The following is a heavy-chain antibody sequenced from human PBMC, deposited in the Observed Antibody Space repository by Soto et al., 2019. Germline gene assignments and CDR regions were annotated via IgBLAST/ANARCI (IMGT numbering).Heavy chain of an antibody. CDR3: ASTEDFFDY. V-gene: IGHV4-31*03. Sequence: QVQLQESGPGLVKPSQTLSLTCSVSGVSLTSGTYYWSWFRQHPGKGLEWIVYIFYSGSTDYNPSLKRRVNISVDTSKIQFSLKLSSVTAADTSVYYCASTEDFFDYWGQGTLVNVSS. J-gene: IGHJ4*02. CDR1: GVSLTSGTYY. CDR2: IFYSGST.